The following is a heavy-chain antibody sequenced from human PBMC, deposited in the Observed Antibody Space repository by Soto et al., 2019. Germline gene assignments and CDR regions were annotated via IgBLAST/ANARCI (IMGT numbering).Heavy chain of an antibody. CDR1: GGSISSSSYY. J-gene: IGHJ2*01. CDR3: ARASIVGAMSDWNFDL. D-gene: IGHD1-26*01. V-gene: IGHV4-39*01. Sequence: QLQLQESGPGLVKPSETLSLTCTVSGGSISSSSYYWGWIRQPPGKGLEWIGSMHYSGNSYYNPSLKSRGTVSVDTSKTQFALKLSSVTAADTAVYYCARASIVGAMSDWNFDLWGGGPLVTVSS. CDR2: MHYSGNS.